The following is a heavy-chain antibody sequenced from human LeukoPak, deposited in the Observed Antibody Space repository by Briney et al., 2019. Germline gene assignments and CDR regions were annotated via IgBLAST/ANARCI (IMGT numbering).Heavy chain of an antibody. Sequence: PGRSLRLSCAASGFTFSSYAMHWVRQAPGKGQEWVAVISYDGSNKYYADSVKGRFTISRDNSKNTLYLQMNSLRAEDTAVYYCARDLIFGVVRRVWYYMDVWGKGTTVTVSS. J-gene: IGHJ6*03. CDR1: GFTFSSYA. CDR3: ARDLIFGVVRRVWYYMDV. V-gene: IGHV3-30-3*01. CDR2: ISYDGSNK. D-gene: IGHD3-3*01.